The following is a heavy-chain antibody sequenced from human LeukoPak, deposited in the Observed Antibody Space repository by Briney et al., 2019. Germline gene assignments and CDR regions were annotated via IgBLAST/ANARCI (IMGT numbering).Heavy chain of an antibody. CDR1: GFTLSSYW. J-gene: IGHJ4*02. V-gene: IGHV3-74*01. CDR2: INSDGSST. D-gene: IGHD1-1*01. Sequence: GGSLRTSCAAPGFTLSSYWMHWVRQAPGKGLVWVSRINSDGSSTSYADSVKGRFTISRDNAKNTLYLQMNSLRAEDTAVYYCARAATGTPDYWGQGTLVTVSS. CDR3: ARAATGTPDY.